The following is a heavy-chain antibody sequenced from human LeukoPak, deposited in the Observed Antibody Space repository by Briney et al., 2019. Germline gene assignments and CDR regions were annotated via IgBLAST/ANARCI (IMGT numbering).Heavy chain of an antibody. J-gene: IGHJ5*01. CDR3: ARGPLSYCNSATCYANWFDS. CDR2: INHSGST. CDR1: GGSFSGYY. V-gene: IGHV4-34*01. Sequence: PSETLSLTCAVYGGSFSGYYWSWIRQPPGKGLEWIGEINHSGSTNYNPSLKSRVTISVDTSKNQFSLKLSSVTAADTAVYYCARGPLSYCNSATCYANWFDSWGQGALVTVSS. D-gene: IGHD2-2*01.